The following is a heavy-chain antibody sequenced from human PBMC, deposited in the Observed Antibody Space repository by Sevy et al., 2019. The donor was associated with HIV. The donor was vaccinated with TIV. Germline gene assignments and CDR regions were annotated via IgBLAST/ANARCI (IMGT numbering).Heavy chain of an antibody. J-gene: IGHJ4*02. CDR2: IKSKTDGETT. CDR1: GFTFRDAW. D-gene: IGHD2-8*01. V-gene: IGHV3-15*01. CDR3: INNRGFCTNGVCREYFDY. Sequence: GGSLRLSCAASGFTFRDAWMTWVRQAPGKGLEWVGRIKSKTDGETTDYATPVKGRFTISRDDSKNTLYLQMNSLKTEDTALYYCINNRGFCTNGVCREYFDYWGQGTLVTVSS.